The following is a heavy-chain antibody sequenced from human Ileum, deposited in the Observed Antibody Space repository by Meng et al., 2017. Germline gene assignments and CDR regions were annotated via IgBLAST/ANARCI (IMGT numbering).Heavy chain of an antibody. V-gene: IGHV3-73*01. CDR3: TRHYDSSGYYWSPAFDI. J-gene: IGHJ3*02. Sequence: GESLKISCAASGFTVSCTAMHWVRQASGKGLEWVGRIRSKANSYVTAYAASVKGRFTISRDDSKNTAYLQMNSLKTEDTAVYYCTRHYDSSGYYWSPAFDIWGQGTMVTVSS. CDR2: IRSKANSYVT. D-gene: IGHD3-22*01. CDR1: GFTVSCTA.